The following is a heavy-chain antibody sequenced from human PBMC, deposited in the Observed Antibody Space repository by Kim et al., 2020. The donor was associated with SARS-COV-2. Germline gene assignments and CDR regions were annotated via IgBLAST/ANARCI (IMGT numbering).Heavy chain of an antibody. Sequence: SETLSLTCTVSGGSISSSSYYWGWIRQPPGKGLEWIGSIYYSGSTYYNPSLKRRVTISVDTSKNQFSLKLSSVTAADTAVYYCARTYGSGNYYGMDVWGQGTTVTVSS. CDR2: IYYSGST. CDR1: GGSISSSSYY. V-gene: IGHV4-39*01. D-gene: IGHD3-10*01. CDR3: ARTYGSGNYYGMDV. J-gene: IGHJ6*02.